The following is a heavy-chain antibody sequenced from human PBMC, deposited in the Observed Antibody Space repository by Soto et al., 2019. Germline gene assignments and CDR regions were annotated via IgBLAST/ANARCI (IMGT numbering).Heavy chain of an antibody. Sequence: ASVKVSCKASGYTFTSYYMHWVRQAPGQGLEWMGIINPGGGSTSYAQKFQGRVTMTRDTSTSTVYMELSSLRSEDTAVYYCARPSTAWELQSFSDAFDIWGQGTMVTVSS. V-gene: IGHV1-46*03. J-gene: IGHJ3*02. CDR1: GYTFTSYY. D-gene: IGHD1-26*01. CDR2: INPGGGST. CDR3: ARPSTAWELQSFSDAFDI.